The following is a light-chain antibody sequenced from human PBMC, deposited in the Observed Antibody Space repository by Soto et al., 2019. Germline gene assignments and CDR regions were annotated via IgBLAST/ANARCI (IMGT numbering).Light chain of an antibody. CDR1: QSFSGT. Sequence: DIQMTQSPSTLSASVGDRVTITCRASQSFSGTLAWYQQKPDKAPKLLIYDASSLERGVPSMFRGSVSVSEFTLTISSLEPDDFATYYCQQYDTYARTFGQGTKVEI. V-gene: IGKV1-5*01. CDR3: QQYDTYART. CDR2: DAS. J-gene: IGKJ1*01.